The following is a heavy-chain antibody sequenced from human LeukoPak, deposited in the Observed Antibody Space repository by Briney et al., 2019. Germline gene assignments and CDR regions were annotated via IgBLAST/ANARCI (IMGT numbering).Heavy chain of an antibody. Sequence: GGSLRLSCAASGFTFSRYSMIGVRQAPGKGLEWVSSISSSSSYIYYADSVKGRFTITRDNAKNSLYLQMNSLRAEDTAVYYCASHPYFDYWGQGTLVTVSS. CDR3: ASHPYFDY. J-gene: IGHJ4*02. V-gene: IGHV3-21*01. CDR1: GFTFSRYS. CDR2: ISSSSSYI.